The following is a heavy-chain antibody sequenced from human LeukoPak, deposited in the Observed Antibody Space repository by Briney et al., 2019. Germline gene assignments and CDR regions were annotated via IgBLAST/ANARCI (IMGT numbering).Heavy chain of an antibody. CDR3: VRERENAFDI. V-gene: IGHV3-21*01. D-gene: IGHD5-24*01. CDR1: GFIFTSYS. CDR2: ISNSGSYI. Sequence: GSLRLSCAASGFIFTSYSINWVRQAPGKGLEWVSFISNSGSYIYYADSVKGRFTLSRDNAKNSLHLQMNSLRAEDTAVYYCVRERENAFDIWGQGTMVTASS. J-gene: IGHJ3*02.